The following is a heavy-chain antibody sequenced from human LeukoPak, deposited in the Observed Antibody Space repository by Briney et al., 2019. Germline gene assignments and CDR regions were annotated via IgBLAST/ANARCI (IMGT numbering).Heavy chain of an antibody. J-gene: IGHJ4*02. CDR2: IYPRDGST. CDR1: GYTFTSNY. CDR3: ARDQEGFDY. V-gene: IGHV1-46*01. Sequence: RGASVKVSCKAPGYTFTSNYIHWVRQAPGQGLEWMGMIYPRDGSTSYAQKFQGRVTVTRDTSTSTVHMELSGLRSEDTAVYYCARDQEGFDYWGQGTLVTVSS.